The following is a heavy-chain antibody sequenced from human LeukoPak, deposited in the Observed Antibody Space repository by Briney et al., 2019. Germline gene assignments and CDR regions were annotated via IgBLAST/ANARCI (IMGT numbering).Heavy chain of an antibody. D-gene: IGHD3-22*01. CDR1: GYTFTGYY. Sequence: ASVTVSCKASGYTFTGYYMHWVRQAPGQGLEWMGWINPNSGGTNYAQKFQGRVTMTRDTSISTAYMELSRLRSDDTAVYYCARDLEYYDSSGYAYAFDIWGQGTMVTVSS. CDR2: INPNSGGT. V-gene: IGHV1-2*02. J-gene: IGHJ3*02. CDR3: ARDLEYYDSSGYAYAFDI.